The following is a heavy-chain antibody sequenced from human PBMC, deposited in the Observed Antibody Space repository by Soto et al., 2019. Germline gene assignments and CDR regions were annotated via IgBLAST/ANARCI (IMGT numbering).Heavy chain of an antibody. D-gene: IGHD5-12*01. CDR3: AKDSHSGYDSYYYGMDV. CDR1: GFTFSSYG. Sequence: GGSLRLXCAASGFTFSSYGMHWVRQAPGKGLEWVAVISYDGSNKYYADSVKGRFTISRDNSKNTLYLQMNSLRAEDTAVYYCAKDSHSGYDSYYYGMDVWGQGTTVTVSS. CDR2: ISYDGSNK. J-gene: IGHJ6*02. V-gene: IGHV3-30*18.